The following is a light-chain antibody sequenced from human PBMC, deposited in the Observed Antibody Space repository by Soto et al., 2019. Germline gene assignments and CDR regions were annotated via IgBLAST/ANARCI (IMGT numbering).Light chain of an antibody. J-gene: IGKJ1*01. CDR1: QDISNW. Sequence: DIQMTQSPSSVSASVGDSVTITCRASQDISNWLAWYQQKPGKAPKLLIYTASSLQSGVPSRFSGSGSGTDFTLTISGLQTEDFATYYCQQANSFPPWTFGQGTKVEIK. CDR3: QQANSFPPWT. V-gene: IGKV1-12*01. CDR2: TAS.